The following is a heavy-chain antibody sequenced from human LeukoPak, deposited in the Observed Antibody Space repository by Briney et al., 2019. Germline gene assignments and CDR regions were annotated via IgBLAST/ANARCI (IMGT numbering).Heavy chain of an antibody. Sequence: PGGSLRLSCAASGFTFSDYYMSWIRQAPGKGLEWVSYISCSSNYTNYAESVKGRFTISRDNAKNSLYLQMNSLRAEDTAVYYCARDAYCSGGTCYHDPFDIWGQGTMVTVSS. CDR1: GFTFSDYY. J-gene: IGHJ3*02. D-gene: IGHD2-15*01. CDR2: ISCSSNYT. CDR3: ARDAYCSGGTCYHDPFDI. V-gene: IGHV3-11*06.